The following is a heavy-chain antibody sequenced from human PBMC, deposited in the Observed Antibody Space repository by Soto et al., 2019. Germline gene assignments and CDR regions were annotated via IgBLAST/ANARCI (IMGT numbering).Heavy chain of an antibody. V-gene: IGHV3-23*01. CDR3: AKRGYDSSGYPRYYYYGMDV. CDR1: GFTFSSYA. J-gene: IGHJ6*02. D-gene: IGHD3-22*01. Sequence: GGSLRLSCAASGFTFSSYAMSWVRQAPGKGLEWVSAISGSGGSTYYADSVKGRFTISRDNSKNTLYLQMNSLRAEDTAVYYCAKRGYDSSGYPRYYYYGMDVWSQGTTVTVSS. CDR2: ISGSGGST.